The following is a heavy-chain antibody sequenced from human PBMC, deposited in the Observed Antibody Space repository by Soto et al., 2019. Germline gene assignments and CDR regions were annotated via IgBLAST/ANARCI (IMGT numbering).Heavy chain of an antibody. V-gene: IGHV3-33*01. J-gene: IGHJ4*02. CDR2: IWHDGGNK. CDR3: ARDGAVNTGFGKDY. CDR1: GFTFSSYG. D-gene: IGHD3-16*01. Sequence: QVQLVESGGGVVQPGRSLRLSCAASGFTFSSYGMHWVRQAPGKGLEWVAFIWHDGGNKFYAESVKGRFTISRDNSKNTLYLQMTSLSAEDTAMYYCARDGAVNTGFGKDYWGQGTLVTVSS.